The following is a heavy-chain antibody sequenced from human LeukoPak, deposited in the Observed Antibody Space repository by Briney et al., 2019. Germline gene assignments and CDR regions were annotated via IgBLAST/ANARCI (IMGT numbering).Heavy chain of an antibody. Sequence: QTGGSLRLSCAASGFTFSSYGMHWVRQAPGKGLEWVANIKQDGSEKYYVDSVKGRFTISRDNAKNSLYLQMNSLRAEDTAVYYCARDRMEKWELRNYYYGMDVWGQGTTVTVSS. D-gene: IGHD1-26*01. CDR1: GFTFSSYG. CDR3: ARDRMEKWELRNYYYGMDV. J-gene: IGHJ6*02. V-gene: IGHV3-7*01. CDR2: IKQDGSEK.